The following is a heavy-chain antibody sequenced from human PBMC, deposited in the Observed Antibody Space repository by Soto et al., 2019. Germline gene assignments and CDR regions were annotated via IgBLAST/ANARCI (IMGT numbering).Heavy chain of an antibody. CDR3: ARGPLEMATITGGQKNWYFDL. CDR2: ISSSSSTI. V-gene: IGHV3-48*02. CDR1: GFTFSSYS. J-gene: IGHJ2*01. D-gene: IGHD5-12*01. Sequence: GGSLRLSCAASGFTFSSYSMNWVRQAPGKGLEWVSYISSSSSTIYYADSVKGRFTISRDNAKNSLYLQMNSLRDEDTAVYYCARGPLEMATITGGQKNWYFDLWGRGTLVTVS.